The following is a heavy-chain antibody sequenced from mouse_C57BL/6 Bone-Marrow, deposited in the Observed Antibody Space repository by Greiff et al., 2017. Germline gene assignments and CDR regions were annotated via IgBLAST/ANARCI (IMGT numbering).Heavy chain of an antibody. CDR2: INYDGSST. CDR3: ARDAHYYGSSYDAMDY. V-gene: IGHV5-16*01. J-gene: IGHJ4*01. Sequence: DVKLVESEGGLVQPGSSMKLSCTASGFTFSDYYMAWVRQVPEKGLEWVANINYDGSSTYYLDSLKSRFIISRDNAKNILYLQMSSLKSEDTATYYCARDAHYYGSSYDAMDYWGQGTSVTVSS. CDR1: GFTFSDYY. D-gene: IGHD1-1*01.